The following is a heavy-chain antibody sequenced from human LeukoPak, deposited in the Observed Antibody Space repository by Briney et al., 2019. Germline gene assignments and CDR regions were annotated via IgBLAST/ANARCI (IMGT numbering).Heavy chain of an antibody. V-gene: IGHV1-18*01. CDR1: GYTFTSYG. CDR2: ISAYNGNT. CDR3: ARDRGSYYYDSSGYYYLDY. J-gene: IGHJ4*02. D-gene: IGHD3-22*01. Sequence: ASVNVSCKASGYTFTSYGISWVRQAAGQGLEWMGWISAYNGNTNYAQKLQGRVTITTDEFTSTAYMELSSLRPEDTAVYYCARDRGSYYYDSSGYYYLDYWGQGTLVTVSS.